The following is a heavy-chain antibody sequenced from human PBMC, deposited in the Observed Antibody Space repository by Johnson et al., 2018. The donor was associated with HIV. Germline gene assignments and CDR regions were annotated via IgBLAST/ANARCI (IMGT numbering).Heavy chain of an antibody. V-gene: IGHV3-30*18. CDR3: AKEHGYLRVWGSSDAFDI. CDR1: GFTFSSYG. D-gene: IGHD3-16*01. CDR2: ISYDGSNK. J-gene: IGHJ3*02. Sequence: VHLVESGGGVVQPGRSLRLSCAASGFTFSSYGMHWVRQAPGKGLEWVAVISYDGSNKYYADSVKGRFTISRDNSKNTLYLQMNSLRAEDTAVYYCAKEHGYLRVWGSSDAFDIWGQGTMVTVSS.